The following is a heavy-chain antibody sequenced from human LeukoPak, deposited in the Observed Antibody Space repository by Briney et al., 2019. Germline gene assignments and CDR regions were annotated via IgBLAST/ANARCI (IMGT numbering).Heavy chain of an antibody. CDR2: AYYSGST. CDR1: GGSISYHH. Sequence: SETLSLTCAVSGGSISYHHWSWIRQPPGQGLEWIGNAYYSGSTKYNPSLKSRVTISVDTSKNELSLRLSSVTAADTAMYYCAREKYGGSNDYWGQGILVTVSS. V-gene: IGHV4-59*11. CDR3: AREKYGGSNDY. J-gene: IGHJ4*02. D-gene: IGHD1-26*01.